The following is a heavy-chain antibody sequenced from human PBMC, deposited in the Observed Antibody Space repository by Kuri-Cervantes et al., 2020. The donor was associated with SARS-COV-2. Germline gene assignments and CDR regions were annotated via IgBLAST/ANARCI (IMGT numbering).Heavy chain of an antibody. CDR1: GGSISSGGFY. CDR3: ARRPDQIYWYFDL. D-gene: IGHD2-2*01. CDR2: IYYSGGT. V-gene: IGHV4-31*03. J-gene: IGHJ2*01. Sequence: SETLSPTCTVSGGSISSGGFYWSWIRQHPGKGLEWIAYIYYSGGTYYNPSLKSRVTISVDTSKNQFSLKLSSVTAADTAVYYCARRPDQIYWYFDLWGRGTLVTV.